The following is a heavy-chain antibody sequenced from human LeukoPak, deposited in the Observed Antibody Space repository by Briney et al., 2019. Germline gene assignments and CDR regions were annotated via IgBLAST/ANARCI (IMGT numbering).Heavy chain of an antibody. J-gene: IGHJ4*02. CDR2: IYYSGST. CDR1: SGSISSNSYY. CDR3: ATEDIVVVPTRGFDY. D-gene: IGHD2-2*01. Sequence: SETLSLTCTVSSGSISSNSYYWGWIRQPPGKGLEWIGSIYYSGSTYYNPSLKSRVTISVDTSKNQFSLKLSSVTAADTAVYYCATEDIVVVPTRGFDYWGQGTLVTVSS. V-gene: IGHV4-39*01.